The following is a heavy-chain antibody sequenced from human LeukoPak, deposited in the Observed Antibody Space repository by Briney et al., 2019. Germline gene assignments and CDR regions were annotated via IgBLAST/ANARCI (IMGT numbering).Heavy chain of an antibody. D-gene: IGHD3-10*01. CDR1: GFTFSSYA. Sequence: GGTLRLSCAASGFTFSSYAMNWVRQAPGKGLEWVSAISGSGGSTYYADSVKGRFTISRDNPKNTLYLQMNSLRPEDTALYYCARRRGGPSGSGSKNYYYYYYMDVWGNGTTVTVSS. V-gene: IGHV3-23*01. CDR2: ISGSGGST. J-gene: IGHJ6*03. CDR3: ARRRGGPSGSGSKNYYYYYYMDV.